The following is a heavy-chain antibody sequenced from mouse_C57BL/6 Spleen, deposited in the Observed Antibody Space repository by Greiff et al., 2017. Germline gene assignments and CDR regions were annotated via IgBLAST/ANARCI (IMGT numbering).Heavy chain of an antibody. J-gene: IGHJ4*01. Sequence: QVQLKQSGPELVKPGASVKISCKASGYAFSSSWMNWVKQRPGKGLEWIGRIYPGDGDTNYNGKFKGKATLTADKSSSTAYMQLSRLTSEDSAVYFCAREGNDYDGGDYWGQGTSVTVSS. CDR2: IYPGDGDT. D-gene: IGHD2-4*01. CDR1: GYAFSSSW. CDR3: AREGNDYDGGDY. V-gene: IGHV1-82*01.